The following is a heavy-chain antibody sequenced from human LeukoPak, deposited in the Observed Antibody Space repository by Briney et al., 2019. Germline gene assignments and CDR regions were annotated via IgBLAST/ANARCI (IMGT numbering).Heavy chain of an antibody. J-gene: IGHJ5*02. Sequence: SETLSLTCSVSGDSISSSYWSWIRQAPGKGLECIGYIYISGDKIYNPSLKGRATLSLDTSNNQFSLRLTSVSAADTAVYYCAKTARTFRSWGPGILVTVSS. V-gene: IGHV4-4*09. CDR1: GDSISSSY. CDR2: IYISGDK. D-gene: IGHD1-7*01. CDR3: AKTARTFRS.